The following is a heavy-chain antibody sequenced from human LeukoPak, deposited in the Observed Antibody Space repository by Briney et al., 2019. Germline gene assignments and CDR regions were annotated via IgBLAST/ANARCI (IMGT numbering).Heavy chain of an antibody. CDR1: GFTFSSYS. CDR3: ANGRDGYNLDY. V-gene: IGHV3-21*04. CDR2: ISSSSSYI. D-gene: IGHD5-24*01. J-gene: IGHJ4*02. Sequence: GGSLRLSCAASGFTFSSYSMNWVRQAPGKGLERVSSISSSSSYIYYADSVKGRFTISRDNAKNTLYLQMNSLRAEDTAVYYCANGRDGYNLDYWGQGALVTVSS.